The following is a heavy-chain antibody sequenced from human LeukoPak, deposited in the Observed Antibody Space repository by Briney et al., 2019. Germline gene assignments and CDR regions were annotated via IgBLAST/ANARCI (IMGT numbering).Heavy chain of an antibody. D-gene: IGHD3-22*01. CDR1: GGSISSYY. CDR3: AREIGSEYYYDSSGYYGRYFDL. J-gene: IGHJ2*01. CDR2: IYYSGST. V-gene: IGHV4-59*12. Sequence: PSETLSLTCTVSGGSISSYYWGWIRQPPGKGLEWIGYIYYSGSTNYNPSLKSRVTISVDTSKNQFSLKLSSVTAADTAVYYCAREIGSEYYYDSSGYYGRYFDLWGRGTLVTVSS.